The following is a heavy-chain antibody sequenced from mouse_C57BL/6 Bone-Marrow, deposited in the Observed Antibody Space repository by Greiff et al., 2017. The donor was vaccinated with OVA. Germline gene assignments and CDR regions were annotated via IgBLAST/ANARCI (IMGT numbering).Heavy chain of an antibody. CDR2: IDPSDSYN. CDR3: VRLDLLLRYHYYAMDD. J-gene: IGHJ4*01. CDR1: GYTFTSYW. Sequence: VQLQQPGAELVRPGTSVKLSCTASGYTFTSYWMPWVKQRPGPGLEWIGVIDPSDSYNNYNQKFKGKATLTVDNSSSTAYMQLSRLTSEDSAVYYCVRLDLLLRYHYYAMDDWDQGTSVTVSS. D-gene: IGHD1-1*01. V-gene: IGHV1-59*01.